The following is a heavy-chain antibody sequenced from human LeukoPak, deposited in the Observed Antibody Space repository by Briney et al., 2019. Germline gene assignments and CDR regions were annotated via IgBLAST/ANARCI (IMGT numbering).Heavy chain of an antibody. Sequence: PSETLSLTCAVYGGSFSGYYWSWIRQPPGKGLEWIGEINHSGSTNYNPSLKSRVTISVDTSKNQFSLKLSSVTAADTAVYYCARHVTVRLRGYMDVWGKGTTVTISS. V-gene: IGHV4-34*01. J-gene: IGHJ6*03. CDR1: GGSFSGYY. D-gene: IGHD4-17*01. CDR3: ARHVTVRLRGYMDV. CDR2: INHSGST.